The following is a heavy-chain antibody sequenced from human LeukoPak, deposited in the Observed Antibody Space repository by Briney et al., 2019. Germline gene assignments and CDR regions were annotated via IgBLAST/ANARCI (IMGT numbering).Heavy chain of an antibody. Sequence: GGSLRLSCAASGFTFSSYSMNWVRQAPGKGLEWVSSISSSSSYIYYADSVKGRFTISRDNAKNSLYLQMNSLRAEDTAVYYCEFWSGYYPDIVFDYWGQGTLVTVSS. CDR1: GFTFSSYS. CDR3: EFWSGYYPDIVFDY. V-gene: IGHV3-21*01. CDR2: ISSSSSYI. J-gene: IGHJ4*02. D-gene: IGHD3-3*01.